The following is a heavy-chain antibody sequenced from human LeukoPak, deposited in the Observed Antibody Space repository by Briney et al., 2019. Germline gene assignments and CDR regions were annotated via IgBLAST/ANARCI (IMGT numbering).Heavy chain of an antibody. CDR2: IYTSGST. Sequence: SETLSLTCTVSGGSISSGSYYWSWIRQPAGKGLEWIGRIYTSGSTNYNPSLKSRVTISVDTSKNQFSLKLRSVTAADTATYYCARSRSRPLLPPLPKSQYYFDFWGQGTLVTVSS. V-gene: IGHV4-61*02. CDR1: GGSISSGSYY. J-gene: IGHJ4*02. CDR3: ARSRSRPLLPPLPKSQYYFDF. D-gene: IGHD2-21*01.